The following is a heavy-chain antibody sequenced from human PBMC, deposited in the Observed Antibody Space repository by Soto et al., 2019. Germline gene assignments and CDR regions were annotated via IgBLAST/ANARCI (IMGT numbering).Heavy chain of an antibody. J-gene: IGHJ6*02. Sequence: SETLSLTCTVSGGSISSYYWSWIRQPPGKGLEWIGYIYYSGSTNYNPSLKSRVTISVDTSKNQFSLELSSVTAADTAVYYCAGKVAGDYYYGMDVWGQGTTVTVSS. CDR2: IYYSGST. CDR3: AGKVAGDYYYGMDV. CDR1: GGSISSYY. D-gene: IGHD3-10*01. V-gene: IGHV4-59*01.